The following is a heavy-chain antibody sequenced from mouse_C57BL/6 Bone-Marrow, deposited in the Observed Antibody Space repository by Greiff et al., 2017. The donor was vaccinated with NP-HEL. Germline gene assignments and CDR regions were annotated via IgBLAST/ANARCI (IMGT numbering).Heavy chain of an antibody. CDR1: GYSFTDYN. D-gene: IGHD2-4*01. CDR2: LNPNYGTT. Sequence: EVQLQQSGPELVKPGASVKISCKASGYSFTDYNMNWVKQSNGKSLEWIGVLNPNYGTTSYNQKFKGKATLTVDQSSSTAYMQLNSLTSEDSAVYYCARRHYYDGDYYAMDYWGQGTSVTVSS. J-gene: IGHJ4*01. CDR3: ARRHYYDGDYYAMDY. V-gene: IGHV1-39*01.